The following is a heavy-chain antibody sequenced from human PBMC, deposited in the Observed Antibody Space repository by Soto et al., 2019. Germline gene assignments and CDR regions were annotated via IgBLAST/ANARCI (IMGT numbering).Heavy chain of an antibody. CDR2: ISSSGSTI. J-gene: IGHJ4*02. Sequence: GGSLKLSCAASGFTFSDYYMSWIRQAPGKGLEWVSYISSSGSTIYYADSVKGRFTISRDNAKNSLYLQMNSLRAEDTAVYYCARDDYDFWSGYRNRAFDYWGQGTLVTVSS. D-gene: IGHD3-3*01. CDR1: GFTFSDYY. CDR3: ARDDYDFWSGYRNRAFDY. V-gene: IGHV3-11*01.